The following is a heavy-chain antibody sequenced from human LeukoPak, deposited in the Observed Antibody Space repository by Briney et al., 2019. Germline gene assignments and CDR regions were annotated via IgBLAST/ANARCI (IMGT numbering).Heavy chain of an antibody. J-gene: IGHJ4*02. V-gene: IGHV4-39*01. Sequence: SETLSLTCTVSGGSISSSSYYWGWIRQPPGKGLEWVGSIYYSGSTYYNPALKRRVTISVDTSKNQFSLKLSSVTAADTAVYYCASHLGYCSGGSCFTFDYWGQGTLVTVSS. CDR3: ASHLGYCSGGSCFTFDY. D-gene: IGHD2-15*01. CDR2: IYYSGST. CDR1: GGSISSSSYY.